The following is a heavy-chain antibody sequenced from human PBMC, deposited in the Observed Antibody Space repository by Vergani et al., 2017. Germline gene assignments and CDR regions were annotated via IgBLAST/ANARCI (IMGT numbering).Heavy chain of an antibody. CDR1: GFTFSSYA. D-gene: IGHD5-24*01. J-gene: IGHJ4*02. CDR2: IYSGGSST. CDR3: AKDSRMAFDY. V-gene: IGHV3-23*03. Sequence: EVQLLESGGGLVQPGGSLRLSCAASGFTFSSYAMSWVRQAPGKGLEWVSVIYSGGSSTYYEDSVKGRFTISRDNSKNTLYLQMNSLRAEDTAVYYCAKDSRMAFDYWGQGTLVTVSS.